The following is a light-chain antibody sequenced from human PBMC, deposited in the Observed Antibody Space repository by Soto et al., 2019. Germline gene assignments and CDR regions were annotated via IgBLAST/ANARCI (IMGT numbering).Light chain of an antibody. Sequence: EIVMTQFPATLSVSPGERATVPCRASQSVSSNLAWYQEKPGQAPRLLIYGASTRATGIPARFTGSGYGTEFTLTISSLQSEDFAVYYCQQYHDWPLTFSGGTKVDIK. CDR1: QSVSSN. CDR2: GAS. CDR3: QQYHDWPLT. J-gene: IGKJ4*01. V-gene: IGKV3-15*01.